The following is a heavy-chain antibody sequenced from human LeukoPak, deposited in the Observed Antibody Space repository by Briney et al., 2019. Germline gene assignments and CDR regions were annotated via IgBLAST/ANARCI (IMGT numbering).Heavy chain of an antibody. V-gene: IGHV3-21*01. CDR3: ARDFGSGSYLVDY. CDR2: ISSSSSYI. D-gene: IGHD3-10*01. CDR1: GFTFSSNS. Sequence: PGGSLRLSCAASGFTFSSNSMNWVRQAPGKGLEWVPSISSSSSYIYYADSVKGRFTISRDNAKNSLYLQMNSLRAEDTAVYYCARDFGSGSYLVDYWGQGTLVTVSS. J-gene: IGHJ4*02.